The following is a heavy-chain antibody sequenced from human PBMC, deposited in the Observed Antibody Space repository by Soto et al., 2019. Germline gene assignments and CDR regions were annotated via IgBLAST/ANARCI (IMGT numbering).Heavy chain of an antibody. V-gene: IGHV5-51*01. J-gene: IGHJ4*02. CDR2: IYPGDSDT. CDR1: GYRFTNYW. Sequence: GESLKISCQGSGYRFTNYWIACVRQMPGKGLEWMGIIYPGDSDTRYSPSFQGQVTFSVDKSISTAYLQWNSLKASDSAIYYCARVGDGSSAWYFDFWGQGTLVTVS. D-gene: IGHD6-13*01. CDR3: ARVGDGSSAWYFDF.